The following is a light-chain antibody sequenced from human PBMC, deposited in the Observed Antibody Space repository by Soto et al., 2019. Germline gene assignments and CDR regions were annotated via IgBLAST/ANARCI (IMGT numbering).Light chain of an antibody. CDR1: QSISSW. Sequence: LQMTQSPSTLSASVGDRVTITCRASQSISSWLAWYEQKPRKAPKLLIYDASSLESGVPSRFSGSGSGTEFTLTISSLQPDDFATYYSQQYNSDSSWTFGHGTKVAI. CDR3: QQYNSDSSWT. CDR2: DAS. V-gene: IGKV1-5*01. J-gene: IGKJ1*01.